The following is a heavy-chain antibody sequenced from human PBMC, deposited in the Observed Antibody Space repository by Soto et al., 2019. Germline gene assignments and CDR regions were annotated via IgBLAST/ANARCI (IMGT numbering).Heavy chain of an antibody. CDR2: VHHGGNT. J-gene: IGHJ6*02. Sequence: SETLSLTCAVSGVSISSSKWWSWIRQPPGKGLEWIGDVHHGGNTNYSPSLESRVSISIDKTKNFFSLKMWSVTAADTAIYFCARHRLNFDSGGDYHHGMDVWGQGTTVTVS. CDR1: GVSISSSKW. D-gene: IGHD3-22*01. CDR3: ARHRLNFDSGGDYHHGMDV. V-gene: IGHV4-4*02.